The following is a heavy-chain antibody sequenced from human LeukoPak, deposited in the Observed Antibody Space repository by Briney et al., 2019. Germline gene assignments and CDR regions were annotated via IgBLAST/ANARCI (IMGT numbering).Heavy chain of an antibody. V-gene: IGHV4-61*01. CDR1: GGSITSGSFY. Sequence: PSQTLSLTCTVSGGSITSGSFYWSWILQPPGKGLEWIGNIYYSGSTNYNPSLKSRVTISVDTSKNQFSLKLSSVTAADTAVYYCTRGSIAYYYMDVWGKGTTVTISS. CDR2: IYYSGST. CDR3: TRGSIAYYYMDV. D-gene: IGHD3-22*01. J-gene: IGHJ6*03.